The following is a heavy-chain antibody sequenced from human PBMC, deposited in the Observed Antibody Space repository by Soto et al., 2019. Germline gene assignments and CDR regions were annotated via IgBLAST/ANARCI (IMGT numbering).Heavy chain of an antibody. D-gene: IGHD1-26*01. CDR1: GGSISSYY. CDR3: ARAYSGSYFDY. CDR2: IYYSGST. Sequence: SETLSLTCTVSGGSISSYYWSWIRQPPGKGLEWIGYIYYSGSTNYNPSLKSRVTISVDTSKNQFSLKLSSVTAADTAVYYCARAYSGSYFDYWGQGTLVTVSS. J-gene: IGHJ4*02. V-gene: IGHV4-59*01.